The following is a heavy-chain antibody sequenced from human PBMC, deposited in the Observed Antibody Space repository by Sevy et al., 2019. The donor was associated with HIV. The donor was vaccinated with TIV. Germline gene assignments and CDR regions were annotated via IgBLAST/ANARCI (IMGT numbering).Heavy chain of an antibody. J-gene: IGHJ4*02. V-gene: IGHV3-30*09. D-gene: IGHD2-21*02. CDR3: ARVGVSYCTDDCYHRFDY. CDR1: GFTFSSYA. CDR2: ISYDGSKK. Sequence: GGSLRLSCAASGFTFSSYALLRVRQAPGKGLEWVSLISYDGSKKYYSDSVKGRFAISRDESKTTLFLQMNSLRSEDTAIYYCARVGVSYCTDDCYHRFDYWGRGTLVTVSS.